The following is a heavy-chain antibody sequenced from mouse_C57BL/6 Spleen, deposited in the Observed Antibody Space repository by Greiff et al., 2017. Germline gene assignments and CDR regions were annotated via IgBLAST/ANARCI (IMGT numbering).Heavy chain of an antibody. CDR2: IDPETGGT. D-gene: IGHD1-1*01. J-gene: IGHJ2*01. Sequence: QVQLKESGAELVRPGASVTLSCKASGYTFTDYEMHWVKQTPVHGLEWIGAIDPETGGTAYNQKFKGKAILTADKSSSTAYMELRSLTSEDSAVYYCTPITTVVEDYWGQGTTLTVSS. CDR1: GYTFTDYE. CDR3: TPITTVVEDY. V-gene: IGHV1-15*01.